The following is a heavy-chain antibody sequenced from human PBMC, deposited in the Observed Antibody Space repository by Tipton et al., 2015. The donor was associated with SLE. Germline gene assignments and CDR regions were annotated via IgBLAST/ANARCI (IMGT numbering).Heavy chain of an antibody. V-gene: IGHV1-18*01. CDR3: AIGSLLLWFGELPEY. J-gene: IGHJ4*02. Sequence: QLVQSGAEVKKPGASVKVSCKAPGYAFSTYGISWVRQAPGQGLEWMGWISAYNGNTNYAQKLQGRVTMTTDTSTSTAYMELRSLRSDDTAVYYCAIGSLLLWFGELPEYWGRGTLVTVSS. CDR1: GYAFSTYG. CDR2: ISAYNGNT. D-gene: IGHD3-10*01.